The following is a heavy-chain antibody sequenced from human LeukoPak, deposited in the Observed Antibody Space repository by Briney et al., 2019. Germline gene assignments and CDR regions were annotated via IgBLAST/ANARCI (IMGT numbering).Heavy chain of an antibody. CDR2: ISSSSSYI. Sequence: PGGSLRLSCAASGFTFSSYSMNWVRQAPGKGLEWVSSISSSSSYIYYADSVKGRFTISRDNAKNSLYLQMNSLRAEDTAVYYCAVDPYGDYGNYYYGMDVWGQGTTVTVSS. CDR3: AVDPYGDYGNYYYGMDV. CDR1: GFTFSSYS. D-gene: IGHD4-17*01. V-gene: IGHV3-21*01. J-gene: IGHJ6*02.